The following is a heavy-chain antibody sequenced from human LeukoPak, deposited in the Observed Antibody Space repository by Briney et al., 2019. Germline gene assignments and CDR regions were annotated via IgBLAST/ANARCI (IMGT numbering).Heavy chain of an antibody. Sequence: PGGSLRLSCAAPGFTFSSYSVNWVRQAPGKGLEWVSSISSSSSYIYYADSVKGRFTISRDNAKNSLYLQMNSLRAEDTAVYYCARADLYCSSSGCARRAFDIWGQGTMVTVSS. J-gene: IGHJ3*02. D-gene: IGHD3-22*01. CDR3: ARADLYCSSSGCARRAFDI. CDR1: GFTFSSYS. V-gene: IGHV3-21*01. CDR2: ISSSSSYI.